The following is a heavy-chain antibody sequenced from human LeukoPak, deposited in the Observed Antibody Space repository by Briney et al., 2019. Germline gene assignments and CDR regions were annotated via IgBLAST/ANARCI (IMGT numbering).Heavy chain of an antibody. D-gene: IGHD5-18*01. Sequence: GASVKVSCKASGGTFSSYAISWVRQAPGQGLEWMGGIIPIFGTANYAQKFQGRVTITADESTSTAYMELSSLRSEDTAVYYCARGLASHTAMAYGMDVWGQGTTVTVSS. V-gene: IGHV1-69*13. CDR1: GGTFSSYA. CDR3: ARGLASHTAMAYGMDV. CDR2: IIPIFGTA. J-gene: IGHJ6*02.